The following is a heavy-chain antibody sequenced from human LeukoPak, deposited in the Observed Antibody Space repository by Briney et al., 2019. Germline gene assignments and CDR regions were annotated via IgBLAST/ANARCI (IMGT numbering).Heavy chain of an antibody. V-gene: IGHV3-30*18. J-gene: IGHJ4*02. D-gene: IGHD3-10*01. Sequence: GGSLRLSCAASGFSFRSYGMHWVRQAPGKGLEWVAVISYDGSNKYYADSVKGRFTISRDNSKNTLYLQMNSLRAEDTAVYYCAKDPYYYGSGSYSPSDYWGQGTLVTVSS. CDR3: AKDPYYYGSGSYSPSDY. CDR2: ISYDGSNK. CDR1: GFSFRSYG.